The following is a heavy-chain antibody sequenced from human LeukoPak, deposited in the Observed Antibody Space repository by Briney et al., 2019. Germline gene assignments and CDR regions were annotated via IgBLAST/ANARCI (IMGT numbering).Heavy chain of an antibody. CDR2: INSDGSST. Sequence: GGSLRLSCAASGFTFSNYWMHWVRQAPGKGLVWVSRINSDGSSTSYADSVKGRFTISRDNAKNTLYLQMNSLRAEDTAVYYCARVSSGSYFGYYYYYMDVRGKGTTVTVSS. CDR3: ARVSSGSYFGYYYYYMDV. D-gene: IGHD1-26*01. CDR1: GFTFSNYW. V-gene: IGHV3-74*01. J-gene: IGHJ6*03.